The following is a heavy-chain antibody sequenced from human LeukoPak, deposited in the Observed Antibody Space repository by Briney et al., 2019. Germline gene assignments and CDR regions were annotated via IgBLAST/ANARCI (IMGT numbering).Heavy chain of an antibody. CDR1: GFTFSSYS. Sequence: GGSLSLSCAASGFTFSSYSMNWVRQAPGKGLEWVSYISSSSSTIYYADSVKGRFTISRDNAKNSLYLQMNSLRAEDTAVYHCARGDIVATTDYYGMDVWGQGTTVTVSS. J-gene: IGHJ6*02. D-gene: IGHD5-12*01. V-gene: IGHV3-48*01. CDR3: ARGDIVATTDYYGMDV. CDR2: ISSSSSTI.